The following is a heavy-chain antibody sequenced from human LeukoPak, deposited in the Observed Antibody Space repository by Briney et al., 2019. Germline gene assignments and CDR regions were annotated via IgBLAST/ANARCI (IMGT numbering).Heavy chain of an antibody. D-gene: IGHD2-15*01. CDR3: ARHKPSIVVVQYYGMDV. J-gene: IGHJ6*02. CDR2: IYYSGST. CDR1: GGSISSHY. Sequence: SETLSLTCTVSGGSISSHYWSWIRQPPGKGLEWIGYIYYSGSTNYNPSLKSRVTISVDTSKNQFSLKLSSVTAADTAVYYCARHKPSIVVVQYYGMDVWGQGTTVTVSS. V-gene: IGHV4-59*08.